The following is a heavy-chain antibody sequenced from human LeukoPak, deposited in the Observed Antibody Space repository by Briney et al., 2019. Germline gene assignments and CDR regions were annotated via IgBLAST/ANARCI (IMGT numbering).Heavy chain of an antibody. J-gene: IGHJ3*02. V-gene: IGHV3-7*01. D-gene: IGHD6-13*01. CDR2: IKQDGSEK. Sequence: PGGSLRLSCAAAGFTFSSYSKNWVRQAPGKGLEWVANIKQDGSEKYYVDSVKGRFTISRDNAKNSLYLQMNSLRAEDTAVYYCARVEGRNWYGAFHIWGQGTMVTVSS. CDR3: ARVEGRNWYGAFHI. CDR1: GFTFSSYS.